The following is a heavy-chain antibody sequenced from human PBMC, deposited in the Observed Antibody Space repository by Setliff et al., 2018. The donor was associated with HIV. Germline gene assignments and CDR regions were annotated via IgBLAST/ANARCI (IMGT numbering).Heavy chain of an antibody. CDR2: IYYSGTT. D-gene: IGHD5-18*01. CDR3: ARASTASAMVQDVPAI. J-gene: IGHJ3*02. V-gene: IGHV4-30-4*08. CDR1: GDSISSGDYY. Sequence: SETLSLTCTVSGDSISSGDYYWSWVRQPPGKGLEWIGNIYYSGTTYYSPSLKSRVIISVNKSKNQFSLKLRSVTAADTAVYYCARASTASAMVQDVPAIWGQGTMVTVSS.